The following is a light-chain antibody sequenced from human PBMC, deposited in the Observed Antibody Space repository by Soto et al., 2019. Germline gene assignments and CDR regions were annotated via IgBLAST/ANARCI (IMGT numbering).Light chain of an antibody. CDR2: GSS. V-gene: IGKV3-20*01. CDR1: QTVSSGY. CDR3: QQYARSPWT. J-gene: IGKJ1*01. Sequence: EVVLTQSPGTLSLSPGEAATLSCRASQTVSSGYLAWYQQRSGQAPRLLIYGSSSRASDVPDRFSGSGSGTEFTLTISSLDPEDFAVYFCQQYARSPWTFGQGTKLEIK.